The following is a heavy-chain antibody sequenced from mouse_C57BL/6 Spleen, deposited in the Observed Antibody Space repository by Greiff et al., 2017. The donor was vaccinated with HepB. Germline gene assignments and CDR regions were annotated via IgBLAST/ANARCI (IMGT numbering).Heavy chain of an antibody. CDR3: ARTAYYGGSDWDFDV. D-gene: IGHD1-1*01. V-gene: IGHV1-64*01. CDR2: IHPNSGST. Sequence: QVQLQQPGAELVKPGASVKLSCKASGYTFTSYWMHWVKQRPGQGLEWIGMIHPNSGSTNNNEKFKSKATLTVDKSSSTAYMQLSSLTSEDSAVYYCARTAYYGGSDWDFDVWGTGTTVTVSS. J-gene: IGHJ1*03. CDR1: GYTFTSYW.